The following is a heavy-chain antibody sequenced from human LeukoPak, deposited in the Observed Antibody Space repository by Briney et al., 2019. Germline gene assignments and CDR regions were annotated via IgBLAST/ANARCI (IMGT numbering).Heavy chain of an antibody. CDR1: GHTFISYY. V-gene: IGHV1-46*01. D-gene: IGHD3-9*01. CDR2: INPGGSVT. CDR3: ARGALLPGYSALVGDY. Sequence: EASVKVSCKASGHTFISYYMHWLRQAPGQGLEWMGIINPGGSVTTYAQKFQGRLTLTRDTSTNTFYMELGSLTSEDTAVYYCARGALLPGYSALVGDYWGQGTLVTVSS. J-gene: IGHJ4*02.